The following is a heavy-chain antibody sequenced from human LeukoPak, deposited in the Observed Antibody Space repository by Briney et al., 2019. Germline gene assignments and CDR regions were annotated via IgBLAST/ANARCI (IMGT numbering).Heavy chain of an antibody. J-gene: IGHJ3*02. CDR1: GGSISRSDW. CDR3: ARQKPGNYAFDI. CDR2: IFHSGST. V-gene: IGHV4-4*02. Sequence: PSETLSLTCAVSGGSISRSDWWSWVRQSPGKGLEWIGEIFHSGSTKYNPSLKSRVTISVDKSKNQFSLNLTSVTAADTAMYYCARQKPGNYAFDIWGQGTMVTVSS. D-gene: IGHD2-21*01.